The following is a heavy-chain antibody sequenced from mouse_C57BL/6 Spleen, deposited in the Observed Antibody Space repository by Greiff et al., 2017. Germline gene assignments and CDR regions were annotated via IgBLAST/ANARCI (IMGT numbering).Heavy chain of an antibody. Sequence: EVQRVESGPELVKPGASVKISCKASGYSFTGYYMNWVKQSPEKSLEWIGEINPSTGGTTYNQKFKAKATLTVDKSSSTAYMQLKSLTSEDSAVYSCVRYYYGSSLYYFDYWGQGTTLTVSS. J-gene: IGHJ2*01. D-gene: IGHD1-1*01. CDR2: INPSTGGT. V-gene: IGHV1-42*01. CDR1: GYSFTGYY. CDR3: VRYYYGSSLYYFDY.